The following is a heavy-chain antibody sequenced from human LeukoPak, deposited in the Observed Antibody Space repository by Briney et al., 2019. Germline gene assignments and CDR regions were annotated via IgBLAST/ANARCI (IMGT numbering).Heavy chain of an antibody. J-gene: IGHJ5*02. Sequence: NPSETLSLICTVSGGSISSYYWSWIRQPPGKGLEWIGYIYYSGSTNYNPSLKSRVTISVDTSKNQFSLKLSSVTAADTAVYYCARSYSSSWNWFDPWGQGTLVTVSS. V-gene: IGHV4-59*01. CDR1: GGSISSYY. CDR3: ARSYSSSWNWFDP. CDR2: IYYSGST. D-gene: IGHD6-13*01.